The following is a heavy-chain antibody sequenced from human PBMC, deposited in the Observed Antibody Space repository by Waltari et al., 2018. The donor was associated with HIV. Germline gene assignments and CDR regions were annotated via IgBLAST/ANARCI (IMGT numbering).Heavy chain of an antibody. D-gene: IGHD6-13*01. CDR2: IWYDGSNK. Sequence: QVQVVQLGGGVVQPGRSLRLSCAGAGFTFSRYGLPWARQAPGTGLEWVALIWYDGSNKYYADSVKGRFAISRDNSKNTVYLQMNSLRAEDTAVYYCARDRSSSWYGKDYYYFGMDVWGQGTTVTVSS. CDR3: ARDRSSSWYGKDYYYFGMDV. CDR1: GFTFSRYG. J-gene: IGHJ6*02. V-gene: IGHV3-33*01.